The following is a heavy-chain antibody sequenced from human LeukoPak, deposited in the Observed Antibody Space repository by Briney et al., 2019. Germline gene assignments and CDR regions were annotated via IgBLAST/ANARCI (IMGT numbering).Heavy chain of an antibody. CDR1: GFTFSSYA. CDR2: ISYDGSNK. Sequence: GRSLRLSCAASGFTFSSYAMHWVRQAPGKGLEWVAVISYDGSNKYYADSVKGRFTISRDNSKNTLYLQMNSLRAEDTAVYYCARVPDFGDYVYWGQGTLVTVSS. J-gene: IGHJ4*02. V-gene: IGHV3-30*04. D-gene: IGHD4-17*01. CDR3: ARVPDFGDYVY.